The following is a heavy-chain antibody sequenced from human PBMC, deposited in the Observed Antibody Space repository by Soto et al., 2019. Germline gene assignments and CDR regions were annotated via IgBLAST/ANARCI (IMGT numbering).Heavy chain of an antibody. CDR1: GYSFTSYW. V-gene: IGHV5-51*01. CDR2: IYPGDSDT. J-gene: IGHJ6*02. CDR3: ARRRELRGYYYYSGMDV. Sequence: PGESLKISCKGSGYSFTSYWVGWVRQMPGKGLEWMGIIYPGDSDTRYSPSFQGQVTISADKSISTAFLQWSSLKASDTAMYYCARRRELRGYYYYSGMDVWGQGTTVTVSS. D-gene: IGHD1-7*01.